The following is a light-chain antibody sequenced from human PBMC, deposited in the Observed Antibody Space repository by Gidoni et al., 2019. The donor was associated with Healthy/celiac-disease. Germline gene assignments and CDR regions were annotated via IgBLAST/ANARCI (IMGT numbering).Light chain of an antibody. Sequence: QSALTQPASVSGSPGQSITISCTGTSSDVGGYNYVSWYQQHPGKGPKLMIYDVINRPSGVSTRFSGSKSGNTASLTISGLQAEDEADYYCSSYTNRGTPYVFGSGTKVTVL. CDR3: SSYTNRGTPYV. J-gene: IGLJ1*01. CDR1: SSDVGGYNY. V-gene: IGLV2-14*03. CDR2: DVI.